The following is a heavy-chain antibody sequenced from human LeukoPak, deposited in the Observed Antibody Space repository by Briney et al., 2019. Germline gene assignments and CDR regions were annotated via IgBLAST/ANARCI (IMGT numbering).Heavy chain of an antibody. J-gene: IGHJ5*02. CDR1: GGSISIYY. Sequence: PSETLSLTCSVSGGSISIYYWSWIRQPPGQGLEWIGYIYSSGNTNYNPSLKSRVTISVDTSKNQFSLKLSSVTAADTAVYYCASTYYYRFDPWGQGTLVTVSS. CDR2: IYSSGNT. D-gene: IGHD3-10*01. CDR3: ASTYYYRFDP. V-gene: IGHV4-59*08.